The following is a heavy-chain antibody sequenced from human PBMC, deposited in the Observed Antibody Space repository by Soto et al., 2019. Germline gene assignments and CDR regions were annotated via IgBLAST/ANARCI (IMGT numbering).Heavy chain of an antibody. V-gene: IGHV4-34*01. D-gene: IGHD6-6*01. CDR3: ARGPRSRQLVL. J-gene: IGHJ4*02. CDR1: GGSFSGYY. Sequence: SETLSLTCAVYGGSFSGYYWSWIRQPPGKGLEWIGEINHSGSTNYNPSLKSRVTISVDTSKNQFSLKLSSVTAADTAVYYCARGPRSRQLVLGGQGPLVTV. CDR2: INHSGST.